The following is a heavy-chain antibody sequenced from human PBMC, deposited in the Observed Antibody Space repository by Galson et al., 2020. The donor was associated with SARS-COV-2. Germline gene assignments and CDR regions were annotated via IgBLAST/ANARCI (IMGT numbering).Heavy chain of an antibody. J-gene: IGHJ4*02. Sequence: GGSLRLSCAASGFTFDDYAMHWVRQAPGKGLEWVSGIRWNSGSIGYADSVKGRFTISRDNAKNSLYLQMNSLRAEDTALYYCAKDIGYSSGGVGYWGQGTLVTVSS. CDR1: GFTFDDYA. D-gene: IGHD6-19*01. CDR3: AKDIGYSSGGVGY. V-gene: IGHV3-9*01. CDR2: IRWNSGSI.